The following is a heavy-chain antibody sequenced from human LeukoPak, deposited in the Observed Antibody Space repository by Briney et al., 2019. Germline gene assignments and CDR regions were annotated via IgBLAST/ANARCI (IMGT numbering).Heavy chain of an antibody. CDR1: GFTFSSYW. CDR2: INSDGSST. J-gene: IGHJ6*04. D-gene: IGHD6-19*01. CDR3: ARDFRYDSGWYLYYYHYYGMDV. V-gene: IGHV3-74*01. Sequence: GGSLRLSCAASGFTFSSYWMHWVRQAPGKGLVWVSRINSDGSSTSYADSVKGRFTISRDNAKNTLYLQMNSLRAEDTAVYYCARDFRYDSGWYLYYYHYYGMDVWGKGTTVTVSS.